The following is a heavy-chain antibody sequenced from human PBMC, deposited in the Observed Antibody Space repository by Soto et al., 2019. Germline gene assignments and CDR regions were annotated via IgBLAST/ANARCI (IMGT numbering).Heavy chain of an antibody. CDR1: GGSISNGDYY. J-gene: IGHJ4*02. D-gene: IGHD4-17*01. V-gene: IGHV4-30-4*01. Sequence: SETLSLTCSVSGGSISNGDYYWSWIRQPPGKGLEWIGYIYYSGSAYYSPSLKSRASMSVDTSQDQFSLRLTSVTAADTAVYYCARRSTVTKSFDYWGQGTPVTVSS. CDR3: ARRSTVTKSFDY. CDR2: IYYSGSA.